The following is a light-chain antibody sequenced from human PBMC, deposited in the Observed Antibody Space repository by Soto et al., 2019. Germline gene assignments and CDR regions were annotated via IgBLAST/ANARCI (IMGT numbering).Light chain of an antibody. Sequence: QSVLTQPASVSGSTGQSITISCTGTSSDVGAYNYDSWYQQHPGKVPKLIIYDVNNRPSGVSNRFSGSKSGNTASLTISGLQTEDEADYYCSSYTSATTYVFGTGTKVTVL. CDR2: DVN. J-gene: IGLJ1*01. CDR3: SSYTSATTYV. V-gene: IGLV2-14*01. CDR1: SSDVGAYNY.